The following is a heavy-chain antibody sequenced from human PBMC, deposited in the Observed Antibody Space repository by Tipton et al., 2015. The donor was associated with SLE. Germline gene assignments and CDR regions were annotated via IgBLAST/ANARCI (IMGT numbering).Heavy chain of an antibody. CDR3: ATDMTPGGADV. V-gene: IGHV3-9*01. D-gene: IGHD2-21*01. Sequence: WIRQPPGKGQEWVSGIFWIRGGADYADAVRGRFTISRDNAKKSVYLLMNSLRVGDTAIYYCATDMTPGGADVWGQGTTVTVSS. CDR2: IFWIRGGA. J-gene: IGHJ6*02.